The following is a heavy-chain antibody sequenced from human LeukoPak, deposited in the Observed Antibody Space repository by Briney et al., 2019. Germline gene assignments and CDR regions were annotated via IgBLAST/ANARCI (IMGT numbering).Heavy chain of an antibody. CDR3: SARPDY. V-gene: IGHV4-34*01. D-gene: IGHD6-13*01. J-gene: IGHJ4*02. Sequence: KPSETLSLTCAVYVGSFSAYYCSWIRQPPGKGLQWIGEINHSGSTNCNPSLKSRVTISVDTSKNQFSLNLTSVTAADTAVFSSSARPDYWGQGTLVTVSS. CDR2: INHSGST. CDR1: VGSFSAYY.